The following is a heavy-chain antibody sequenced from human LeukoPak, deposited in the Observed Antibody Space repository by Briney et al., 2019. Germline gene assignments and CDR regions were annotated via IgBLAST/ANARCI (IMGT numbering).Heavy chain of an antibody. CDR3: ARHPTLRYGPSYYFDY. D-gene: IGHD1-14*01. Sequence: SETLSLTCTVSGGSISSSSYYWGWIRQPPGKGLEWIGSIYYSGSTYYNPSLKSRVTISVDTSKNQFSLKLSSVTAADTAVYYCARHPTLRYGPSYYFDYWGQGTLVTVSS. CDR2: IYYSGST. CDR1: GGSISSSSYY. V-gene: IGHV4-39*01. J-gene: IGHJ4*02.